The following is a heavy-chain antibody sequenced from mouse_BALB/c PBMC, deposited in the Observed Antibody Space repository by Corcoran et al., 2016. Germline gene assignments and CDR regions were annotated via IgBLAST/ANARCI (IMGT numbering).Heavy chain of an antibody. CDR3: ARRGDYNYDDWYFNV. D-gene: IGHD2-12*01. CDR1: GFSLSTSGMG. V-gene: IGHV8-12*01. Sequence: QVTLKESGPGLLQPSQTLSLTCSFPGFSLSTSGMGVSWIRQPSGKGLEWLAHIYWDDDKRYNPSLKSRLTISKDTSRNQVFLKITSVDTADAATYYCARRGDYNYDDWYFNVWGAGTTVTVSS. J-gene: IGHJ1*01. CDR2: IYWDDDK.